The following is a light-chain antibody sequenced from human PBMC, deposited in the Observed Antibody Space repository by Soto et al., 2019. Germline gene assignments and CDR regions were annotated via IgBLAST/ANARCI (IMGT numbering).Light chain of an antibody. V-gene: IGLV1-40*01. CDR1: TSNIGAGYD. CDR2: GNN. Sequence: QSVLTQPPSVSGAPGQRVTISCTGGTSNIGAGYDVHWYQQFPGRAPKLLIYGNNIRPAGVPDRFSGSKSGSSASLAITGLLAEDEADYYCQSYDSSLTGWTTFGGGTKVTVL. J-gene: IGLJ2*01. CDR3: QSYDSSLTGWTT.